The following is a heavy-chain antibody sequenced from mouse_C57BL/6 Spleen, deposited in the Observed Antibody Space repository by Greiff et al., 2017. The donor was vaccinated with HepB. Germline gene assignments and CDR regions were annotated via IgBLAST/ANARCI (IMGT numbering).Heavy chain of an antibody. CDR2: ISSGSSTI. CDR1: GFTFSDYG. D-gene: IGHD2-1*01. V-gene: IGHV5-17*01. J-gene: IGHJ1*03. Sequence: EVQLVESGGGLVKPGGSLKLSCAASGFTFSDYGMHWVRQAPEKGLEWVAYISSGSSTIYYADTVKGRFTISRDNAKNTLFLQMTSLRSEDTAMYYCASYYGNYEGYFDVWGTGTTVTVSS. CDR3: ASYYGNYEGYFDV.